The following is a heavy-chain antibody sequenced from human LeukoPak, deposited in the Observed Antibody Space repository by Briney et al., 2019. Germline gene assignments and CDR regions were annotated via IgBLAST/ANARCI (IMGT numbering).Heavy chain of an antibody. V-gene: IGHV1-18*04. CDR1: GYTFTSYG. Sequence: ASAKVSCKASGYTFTSYGIGWVRQAPGQGLEWMGWISAYNGNTNYAQKVQGRVTMTTDTSTSTAYMELRSLRSDDTAVYYCARSRRILAANWFDPWGQGTLVTVSS. J-gene: IGHJ5*02. CDR3: ARSRRILAANWFDP. CDR2: ISAYNGNT. D-gene: IGHD3-3*02.